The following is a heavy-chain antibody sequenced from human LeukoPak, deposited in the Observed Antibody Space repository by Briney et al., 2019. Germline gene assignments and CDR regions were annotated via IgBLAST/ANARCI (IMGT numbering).Heavy chain of an antibody. D-gene: IGHD6-6*01. J-gene: IGHJ3*02. CDR3: ARVVVGRAFDI. Sequence: SETLSLTRTVSGGSISSSSYYWGWIRQPPGKGLEWIGSIYYSGSTYYNPSLKSRVTISVDTSKNQFSLKLSSVTAADTAVYYCARVVVGRAFDIWGQGTMVTVSS. CDR2: IYYSGST. CDR1: GGSISSSSYY. V-gene: IGHV4-39*07.